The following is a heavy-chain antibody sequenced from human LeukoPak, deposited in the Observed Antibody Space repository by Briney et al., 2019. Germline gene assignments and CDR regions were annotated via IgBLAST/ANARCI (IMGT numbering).Heavy chain of an antibody. J-gene: IGHJ4*02. Sequence: SETLSLTCAASGYSISSGYYWGWIRQPPGKGLEWIGSIYHSGSTYYNPSLKSRVTISVDTSNNQFSLKLSSVTAADTAVYYCARVSYDSSGYFPAYFDYWGQGTLVTVSS. D-gene: IGHD3-22*01. V-gene: IGHV4-38-2*01. CDR2: IYHSGST. CDR3: ARVSYDSSGYFPAYFDY. CDR1: GYSISSGYY.